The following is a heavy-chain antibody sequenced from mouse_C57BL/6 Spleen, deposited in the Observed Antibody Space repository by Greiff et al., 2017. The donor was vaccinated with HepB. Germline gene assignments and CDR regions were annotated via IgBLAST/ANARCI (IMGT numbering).Heavy chain of an antibody. Sequence: EVQLVESGPGLVKPSQSLSLTCPVTGYSITSGYYWNWIRQFPGNKLEWMGYISYDGSNNYNPSLKNRISITRDTSKNQFFLKLNSVTTEDTATYYCARDEDGLFAYWGQGTLVTVSA. J-gene: IGHJ3*01. CDR3: ARDEDGLFAY. CDR1: GYSITSGYY. D-gene: IGHD2-3*01. V-gene: IGHV3-6*01. CDR2: ISYDGSN.